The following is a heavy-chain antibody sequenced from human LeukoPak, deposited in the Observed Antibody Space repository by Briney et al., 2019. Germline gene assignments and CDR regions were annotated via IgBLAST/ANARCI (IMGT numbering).Heavy chain of an antibody. CDR1: GYTFTSYG. CDR3: ATKYDTYDYVWGSYRYNDY. Sequence: SVKVSCKSSGYTFTSYGISWVRQAPGQGLEWMGRIIPILGIANYAQKFQGRVTITADKSTSTAYMELSSLRSEDTAVYYCATKYDTYDYVWGSYRYNDYWGQGTLVTVSS. CDR2: IIPILGIA. D-gene: IGHD3-16*02. V-gene: IGHV1-69*04. J-gene: IGHJ4*02.